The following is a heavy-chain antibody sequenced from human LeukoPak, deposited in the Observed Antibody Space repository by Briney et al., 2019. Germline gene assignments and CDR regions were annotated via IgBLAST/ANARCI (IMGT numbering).Heavy chain of an antibody. CDR3: ARGPGYSGYGTLHY. CDR2: ISGSGGST. Sequence: GGSLRLSCAASRFTFSSYAMSWARQAPGKGPEWVSTISGSGGSTYYADSVKGRFTMSRDNSKNTLYLQMNSLRAEDTAVYYCARGPGYSGYGTLHYWGQGTLVTVSS. CDR1: RFTFSSYA. J-gene: IGHJ4*02. V-gene: IGHV3-23*01. D-gene: IGHD5-12*01.